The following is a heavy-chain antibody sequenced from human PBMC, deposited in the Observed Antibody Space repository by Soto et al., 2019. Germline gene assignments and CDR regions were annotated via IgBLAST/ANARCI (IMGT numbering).Heavy chain of an antibody. V-gene: IGHV3-7*01. J-gene: IGHJ5*02. CDR1: GFTFSSYW. CDR2: IKQDGSEK. D-gene: IGHD3-3*01. Sequence: EVQLVESGGGLVQPGGSLRLSCAASGFTFSSYWMSWVRQAPGKGLEWVANIKQDGSEKYYVDSVKGRFTISRDNAKNSLYLQMNGLRAEDTAVYYCASMYDDFWRGVENWFDPWGQGTLVTVSS. CDR3: ASMYDDFWRGVENWFDP.